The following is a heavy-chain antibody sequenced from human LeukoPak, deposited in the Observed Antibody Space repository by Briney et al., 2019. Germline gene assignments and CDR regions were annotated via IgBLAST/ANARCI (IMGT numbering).Heavy chain of an antibody. CDR3: AREGAYCGGDCYWPYWYFDL. CDR2: INHSGST. D-gene: IGHD2-21*02. Sequence: SETLSLTCAVYGGSFSGYYWSWIRQPPGKGLEWIGEINHSGSTNYNPSLKSRVTISVDTSKNQFSLKLSSVTAADTAVYYCAREGAYCGGDCYWPYWYFDLWGRGTLVTVSS. CDR1: GGSFSGYY. V-gene: IGHV4-34*01. J-gene: IGHJ2*01.